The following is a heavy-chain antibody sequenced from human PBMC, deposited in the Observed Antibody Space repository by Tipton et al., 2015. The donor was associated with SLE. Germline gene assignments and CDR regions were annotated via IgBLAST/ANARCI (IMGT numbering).Heavy chain of an antibody. Sequence: QLVQSGPEVKKPGSSVKVSCKASGGTFSSYAINWVRQAPGQGLEWMGGIIPMFGTANYAQKFQGRVTITTDESTTTAYMQLSSLRSEDTAVYYCARGFPRGGTAMDYWGQGTLVTVSS. J-gene: IGHJ4*02. CDR2: IIPMFGTA. CDR1: GGTFSSYA. D-gene: IGHD4-23*01. CDR3: ARGFPRGGTAMDY. V-gene: IGHV1-69*05.